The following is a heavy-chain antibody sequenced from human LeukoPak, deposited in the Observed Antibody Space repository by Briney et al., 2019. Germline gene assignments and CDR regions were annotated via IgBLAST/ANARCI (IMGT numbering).Heavy chain of an antibody. J-gene: IGHJ5*02. D-gene: IGHD3-10*01. CDR2: IYYSGST. CDR1: GGSISSGGYY. Sequence: SETLSLTCTVSGGSISSGGYYWSWIRRHPGKGLEWIGYIYYSGSTYYNPSLKSRVTISVDTSKSQFSLKMSSVTAADTAIYYCAKGDGGDWFDPWGQGTLVTVSS. V-gene: IGHV4-31*03. CDR3: AKGDGGDWFDP.